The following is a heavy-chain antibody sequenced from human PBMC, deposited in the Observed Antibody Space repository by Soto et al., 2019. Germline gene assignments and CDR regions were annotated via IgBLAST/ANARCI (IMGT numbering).Heavy chain of an antibody. CDR3: VIVRCADPCTRFDF. D-gene: IGHD2-2*01. CDR1: GCSISTYY. CDR2: IYYSGST. J-gene: IGHJ4*02. Sequence: SETLSLTCTVSGCSISTYYWRWIRQPPGKGLEWVGYIYYSGSTSYSPSLKSRVTISVDTSKNQFSLKLSSVTAADTAVYYFVIVRCADPCTRFDFCGQGALVTV. V-gene: IGHV4-59*08.